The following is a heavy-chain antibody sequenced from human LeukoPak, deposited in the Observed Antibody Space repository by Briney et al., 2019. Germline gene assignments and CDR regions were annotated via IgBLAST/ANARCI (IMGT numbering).Heavy chain of an antibody. V-gene: IGHV4-59*11. CDR3: ARGREIYCRGVSCYRWFDP. Sequence: SETLSLTCTVSGGSITSHYWSWIRQPPGKGLEWIGYIFYSGTTNYTPSLNSRVTISLDTSKNQISLRLSSVTAADTAVYYCARGREIYCRGVSCYRWFDPWGQGTLVTVSS. CDR1: GGSITSHY. CDR2: IFYSGTT. D-gene: IGHD2-15*01. J-gene: IGHJ5*02.